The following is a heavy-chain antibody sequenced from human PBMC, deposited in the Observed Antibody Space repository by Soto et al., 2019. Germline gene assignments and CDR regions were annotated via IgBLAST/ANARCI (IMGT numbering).Heavy chain of an antibody. CDR3: AKDRGWLAERYYYGMDV. Sequence: QPGGSLRLSCAASGFTFSSYGMHWVRQAPGKGLEWVAVISYDGSNKYYADSVKGRFTISRDNSKNTLYLQMNSLRAEDTAVYYCAKDRGWLAERYYYGMDVWGQGTTVTVSS. CDR1: GFTFSSYG. J-gene: IGHJ6*02. V-gene: IGHV3-30*18. CDR2: ISYDGSNK. D-gene: IGHD6-19*01.